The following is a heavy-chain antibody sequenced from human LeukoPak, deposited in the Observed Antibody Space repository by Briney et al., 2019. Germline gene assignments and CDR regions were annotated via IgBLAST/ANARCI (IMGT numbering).Heavy chain of an antibody. CDR2: INSDGSAT. D-gene: IGHD3-22*01. J-gene: IGHJ4*02. V-gene: IGHV3-74*01. CDR1: GFSFSTHC. Sequence: PGGSLRLSCAAFGFSFSTHCMHWVRQAPGKGLVYVAQINSDGSATAYADSVKGRFTISRDNAKNTLYLDMSSLRAEDTAVYYCGSLTVVARDHWGQGTLVTVSS. CDR3: GSLTVVARDH.